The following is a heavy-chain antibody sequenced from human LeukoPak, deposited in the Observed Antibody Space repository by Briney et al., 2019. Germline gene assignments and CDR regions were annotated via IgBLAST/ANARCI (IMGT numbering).Heavy chain of an antibody. V-gene: IGHV1-2*02. Sequence: ASVNASCKASGYTFTCYYMHWVRQAPGQGLEWMGWINPNSAGTNYAQKFEGRVTMTRDTSISTVYMELSRLRSDDTAVYYCARDSSHSVCSHHIRSRGVEMATTWGQGILVTVSS. CDR1: GYTFTCYY. J-gene: IGHJ4*02. D-gene: IGHD5-24*01. CDR3: ARDSSHSVCSHHIRSRGVEMATT. CDR2: INPNSAGT.